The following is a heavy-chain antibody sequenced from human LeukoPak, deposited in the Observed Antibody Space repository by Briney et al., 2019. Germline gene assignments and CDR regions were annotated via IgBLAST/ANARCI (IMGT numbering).Heavy chain of an antibody. D-gene: IGHD6-19*01. CDR1: GGSFSGYY. CDR3: ARGPWGSGWYLQDYFDY. V-gene: IGHV4-34*01. J-gene: IGHJ4*02. Sequence: SETLSLTCAVYGGSFSGYYWSWIRQPPGKGLEWLWEINHSGSTNYNPSLKSRVTISVDTSKNQFSLKLSSVTAADTAVYYCARGPWGSGWYLQDYFDYWGQGTLVTVSS. CDR2: INHSGST.